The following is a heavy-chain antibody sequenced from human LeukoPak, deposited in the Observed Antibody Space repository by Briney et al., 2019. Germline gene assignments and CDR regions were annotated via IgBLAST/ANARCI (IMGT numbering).Heavy chain of an antibody. CDR2: IFDSGST. D-gene: IGHD3-10*01. CDR3: ATTYRSGSYFDY. CDR1: GGSISSGAYY. V-gene: IGHV4-31*03. J-gene: IGHJ4*02. Sequence: SETLSLTCTVSGGSISSGAYYWSWIRQHPGKGLEWIGYIFDSGSTYYNPSLKSRVTISVDTSKSQFSLKLSSVTAADTAVYYCATTYRSGSYFDYWGQGTQVTVSP.